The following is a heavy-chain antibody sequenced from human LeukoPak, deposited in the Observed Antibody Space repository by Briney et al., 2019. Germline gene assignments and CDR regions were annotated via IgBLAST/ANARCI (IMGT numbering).Heavy chain of an antibody. CDR2: IYYSGST. CDR1: GGSISSGGYY. D-gene: IGHD3-9*01. J-gene: IGHJ5*02. V-gene: IGHV4-31*03. CDR3: ARGITYYDILTGTNWFDP. Sequence: SQTLSLTCTVSGGSISSGGYYWSWIRQHPGKGLEWIGYIYYSGSTYYNPSLKSRVTISVDTSKNQFSLKLSSVTAADTAVYYCARGITYYDILTGTNWFDPWGQGTLVTVSS.